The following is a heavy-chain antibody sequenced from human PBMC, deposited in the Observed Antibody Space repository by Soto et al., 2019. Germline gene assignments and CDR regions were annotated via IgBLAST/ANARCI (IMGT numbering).Heavy chain of an antibody. V-gene: IGHV3-23*01. CDR1: GFTFSSYA. J-gene: IGHJ4*02. D-gene: IGHD2-8*01. Sequence: PGGSLRLSCAASGFTFSSYAMSWVRQAPGKGLEWVSAISGSGGSTYYADSVKGRFTISRDNSKNTLYLQMNSLRAEDTAVYYCAKSKAYCTNGVCYPDYWGQGTLVTVSS. CDR3: AKSKAYCTNGVCYPDY. CDR2: ISGSGGST.